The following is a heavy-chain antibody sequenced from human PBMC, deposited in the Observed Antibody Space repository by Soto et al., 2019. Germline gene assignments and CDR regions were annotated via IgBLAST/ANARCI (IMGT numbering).Heavy chain of an antibody. J-gene: IGHJ4*02. CDR3: ARARPADDFWSGFGYYFYY. V-gene: IGHV4-59*01. CDR2: IYYSGST. Sequence: PSETLSLSCTVSGVSISSYYWSWIRQPPGKGLEWIGYIYYSGSTNYNPSLKSRVTISVDTSENQFSLKLSSVTAADTAVYHCARARPADDFWSGFGYYFYYWGQGTLVTVSS. D-gene: IGHD3-3*01. CDR1: GVSISSYY.